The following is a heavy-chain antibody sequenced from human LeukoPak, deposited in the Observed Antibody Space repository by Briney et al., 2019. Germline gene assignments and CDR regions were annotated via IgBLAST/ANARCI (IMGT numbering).Heavy chain of an antibody. V-gene: IGHV1-69*05. CDR3: ARGSGLRFLEWLFPNDP. CDR1: GGTFSSYA. J-gene: IGHJ5*02. Sequence: GSSVKVSCKASGGTFSSYAISWVRQAPGQGFEWMGGIIPIFGTANYAQKFQGRVTITTDESTSTAYMELSSLRSEDTAVYYCARGSGLRFLEWLFPNDPWGQGTLITVSS. CDR2: IIPIFGTA. D-gene: IGHD3-3*01.